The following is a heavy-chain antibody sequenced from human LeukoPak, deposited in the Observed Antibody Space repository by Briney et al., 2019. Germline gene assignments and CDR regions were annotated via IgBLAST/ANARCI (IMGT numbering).Heavy chain of an antibody. V-gene: IGHV3-48*03. D-gene: IGHD6-13*01. CDR2: MSSSGSTI. Sequence: GGSLRLSCAASGFTFSSYEMNWVRQAPGKGLEWVSYMSSSGSTIYYADSVKGRFTISRDNAKTSLYLQMNSLRAEDTAVYYCARDSIQQQLVLEDRGYPYYFEHWGQGTLVTVSS. CDR1: GFTFSSYE. CDR3: ARDSIQQQLVLEDRGYPYYFEH. J-gene: IGHJ4*02.